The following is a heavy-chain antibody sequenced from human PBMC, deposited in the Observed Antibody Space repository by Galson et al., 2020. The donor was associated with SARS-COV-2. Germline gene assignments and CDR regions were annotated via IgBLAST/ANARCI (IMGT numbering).Heavy chain of an antibody. D-gene: IGHD5-18*01. J-gene: IGHJ6*02. CDR2: ISSSSSYI. Sequence: NSGGSLRLSCAASGFTFSSYSMNWVRQAPGKGLEWVSSISSSSSYIYYADSVKGRFTISRDNAKNSLYLQMNSLRAEDTAVYYCARDPYIQLWSEAYCMDVWGQGTTVTVSS. CDR1: GFTFSSYS. CDR3: ARDPYIQLWSEAYCMDV. V-gene: IGHV3-21*01.